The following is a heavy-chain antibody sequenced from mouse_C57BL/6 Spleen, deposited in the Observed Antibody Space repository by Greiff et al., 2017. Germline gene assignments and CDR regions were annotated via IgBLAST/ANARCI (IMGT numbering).Heavy chain of an antibody. J-gene: IGHJ2*01. CDR2: IYPGDGDT. CDR1: GYAFTSSW. CDR3: ARSTAVEGYFDY. V-gene: IGHV1-82*01. Sequence: VQLVESGPELVKPGASVKISCKASGYAFTSSWMNWVKQRPGKGLEWIGRIYPGDGDTTYNGKFKGKATLTADKSSSTAYMQLSSLTSEDSAVYVCARSTAVEGYFDYWGQGTTLTVSS. D-gene: IGHD1-1*01.